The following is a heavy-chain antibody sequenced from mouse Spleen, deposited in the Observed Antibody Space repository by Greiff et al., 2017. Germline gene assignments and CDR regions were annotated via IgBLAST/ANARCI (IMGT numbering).Heavy chain of an antibody. CDR1: GYAFSSYW. Sequence: QVQLKESGAELVKPGASVKISCKASGYAFSSYWMNWVKQRPGKGLEWIGQIYPGDGDTNYNGKFKGKATLTADKSSSTAYMQLSSLTSEDSAVYCCARSGYYGSSRAMDYWGQGTSVTVSA. V-gene: IGHV1-80*01. CDR3: ARSGYYGSSRAMDY. CDR2: IYPGDGDT. J-gene: IGHJ4*01. D-gene: IGHD1-1*01.